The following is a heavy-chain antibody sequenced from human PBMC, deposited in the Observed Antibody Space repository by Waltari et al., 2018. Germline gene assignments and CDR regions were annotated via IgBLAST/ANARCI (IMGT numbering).Heavy chain of an antibody. J-gene: IGHJ4*02. D-gene: IGHD6-19*01. CDR1: GFTFRGAI. V-gene: IGHV3-21*06. CDR3: ARIRDDPFYGGSGYSAA. CDR2: ISGGSSFI. Sequence: EVKLVVSGGGLVKPGESLRLSCVTSGFTFRGAIMNGVRQAPGKGLEWVSSISGGSSFIYYADSVKGRFTISRDNAQNSLYLEMDSLRVEDTAVYHCARIRDDPFYGGSGYSAAWGQGTLVAVSS.